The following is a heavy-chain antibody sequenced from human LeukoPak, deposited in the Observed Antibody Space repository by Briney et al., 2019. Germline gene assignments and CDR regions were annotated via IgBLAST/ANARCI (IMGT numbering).Heavy chain of an antibody. V-gene: IGHV4-4*07. CDR2: IYTSGST. CDR3: ARNRGSTVITDQYYYYYMDV. Sequence: SETLSLTCTVSGGSISSYYWSWIRQPAGKGLEWIGRIYTSGSTNYNPSLKSRVTMSVDTSKNQFSLKLSSVTAVDTAVYYCARNRGSTVITDQYYYYYMDVWGKGTTVTVSS. J-gene: IGHJ6*03. CDR1: GGSISSYY. D-gene: IGHD4-11*01.